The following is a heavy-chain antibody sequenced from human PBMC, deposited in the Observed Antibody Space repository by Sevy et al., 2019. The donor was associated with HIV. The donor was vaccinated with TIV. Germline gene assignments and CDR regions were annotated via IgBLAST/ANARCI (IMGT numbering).Heavy chain of an antibody. V-gene: IGHV2-5*01. CDR2: IYWNDDK. J-gene: IGHJ6*02. Sequence: SGPTLVNPTQTLTLTCTFSGFSLSTSGVGVGWIRQPPGKALEWLALIYWNDDKRYSPSLKSRLTITKDTSKNQVVLTMTNLDPVDTATYYCAHSSPLYSGYDWGLPRLGLQEEYYSYGMDVWGQGTTVTVSS. CDR3: AHSSPLYSGYDWGLPRLGLQEEYYSYGMDV. D-gene: IGHD5-12*01. CDR1: GFSLSTSGVG.